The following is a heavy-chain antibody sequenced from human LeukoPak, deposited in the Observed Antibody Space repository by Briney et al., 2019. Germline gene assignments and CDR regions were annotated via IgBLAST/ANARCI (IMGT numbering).Heavy chain of an antibody. CDR3: ARDRSYGGNSAAFDY. D-gene: IGHD4-23*01. CDR1: GFTVSSNY. CDR2: IYSGGST. Sequence: GGSLRLSCAASGFTVSSNYMSWVRQAPGKGLEWVSIIYSGGSTYYADSVKTRFTISRDNSKNTLYLQMNSLRAEDTAVYYCARDRSYGGNSAAFDYWGQGTLVTVSS. J-gene: IGHJ4*02. V-gene: IGHV3-66*01.